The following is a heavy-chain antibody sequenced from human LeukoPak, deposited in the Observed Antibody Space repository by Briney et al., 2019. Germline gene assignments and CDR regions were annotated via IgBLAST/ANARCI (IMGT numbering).Heavy chain of an antibody. V-gene: IGHV1-8*03. Sequence: GASVKVSCKASGYTFTTYEIHWVRQATGQGLEWMGWMNPNSGNTGYVQNFQGRVTITRTTSINTAYMELSSLRSEDTAVYYCARGASRSFEYWGQGTLVTVSS. CDR1: GYTFTTYE. J-gene: IGHJ4*02. CDR2: MNPNSGNT. CDR3: ARGASRSFEY.